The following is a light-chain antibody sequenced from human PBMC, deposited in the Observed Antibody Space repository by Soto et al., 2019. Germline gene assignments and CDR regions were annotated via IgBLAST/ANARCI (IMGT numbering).Light chain of an antibody. CDR3: QQYNNWWT. V-gene: IGKV3-15*01. J-gene: IGKJ1*01. Sequence: EVVMTQSPATLSVSPGERATLSCRASQSVSNNLAWFQQKPGQAPRLLIYHASTRATGIPARFSGSGSGTEFTLIISSLQSEDFAVYYGQQYNNWWTFGQGTKVEIK. CDR1: QSVSNN. CDR2: HAS.